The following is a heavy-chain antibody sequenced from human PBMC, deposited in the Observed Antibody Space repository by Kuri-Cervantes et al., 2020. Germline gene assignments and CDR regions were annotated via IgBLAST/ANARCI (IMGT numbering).Heavy chain of an antibody. CDR1: GGSFSGYY. CDR2: INHSGST. CDR3: ARDRFYFYDSSGYYGDAFDF. D-gene: IGHD3-22*01. V-gene: IGHV4-34*01. J-gene: IGHJ3*01. Sequence: SQTLSLTCAVYGGSFSGYYWSWIRQPPGKGLEWIGEINHSGSTNYNPSLKSRVTISVDTSKNQFSLKLSSVTAEDTAVYYCARDRFYFYDSSGYYGDAFDFWGQGTVVTVSS.